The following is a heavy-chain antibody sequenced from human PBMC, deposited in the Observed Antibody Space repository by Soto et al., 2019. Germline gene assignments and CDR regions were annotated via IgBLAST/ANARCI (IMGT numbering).Heavy chain of an antibody. Sequence: ASVKVSCKASGYTFTSYDINWVRQAPGQGLEWMGWINPNSGGTNYAQKFQGWVTMTRDTSISTAYMELSRLRSDDTAVYYCARDREGVAFDYWCQGPLVTVSS. CDR2: INPNSGGT. J-gene: IGHJ4*02. D-gene: IGHD2-15*01. V-gene: IGHV1-2*04. CDR3: ARDREGVAFDY. CDR1: GYTFTSYD.